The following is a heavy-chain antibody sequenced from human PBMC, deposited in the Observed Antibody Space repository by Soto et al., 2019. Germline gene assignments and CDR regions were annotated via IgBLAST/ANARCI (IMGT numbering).Heavy chain of an antibody. Sequence: ASVKVSCKASGYTYTSYGISWVRQAHGQGLEWMGWMKPNRGNTAYVQKFQGRVTMTWDTSITTSYMELSSLRSEDTAVYFCARGIKYGAYSRWFDPWGQGTLVTV. CDR3: ARGIKYGAYSRWFDP. CDR2: MKPNRGNT. J-gene: IGHJ5*02. V-gene: IGHV1-8*02. CDR1: GYTYTSYG. D-gene: IGHD4-17*01.